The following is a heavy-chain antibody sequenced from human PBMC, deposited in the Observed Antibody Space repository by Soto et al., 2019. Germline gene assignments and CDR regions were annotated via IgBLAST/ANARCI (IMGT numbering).Heavy chain of an antibody. CDR2: FDPEDGET. Sequence: ASVKVSCKVSGYTLTELSMHWVRQAPGKGLEWMGGFDPEDGETIYAQKFQGRVTMTEDTSTDTAYMELSSLRSEDTAVYYCATVYYDSSGYTSPFDYWGQGTLVTVSS. CDR3: ATVYYDSSGYTSPFDY. CDR1: GYTLTELS. V-gene: IGHV1-24*01. J-gene: IGHJ4*02. D-gene: IGHD3-22*01.